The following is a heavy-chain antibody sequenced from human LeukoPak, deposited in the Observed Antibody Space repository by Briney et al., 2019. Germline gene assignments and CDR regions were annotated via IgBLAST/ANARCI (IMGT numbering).Heavy chain of an antibody. D-gene: IGHD3-22*01. CDR3: ARGQWLPVFDF. Sequence: SETLSLTCTVSGGSISSGSYYWSWIRQPAGKGLEWIGRIYTSGSTNYNPSLKSRVTISVDTSKNQFSLKLSSVTAADTAVYYCARGQWLPVFDFWGQGTLVTVSS. CDR2: IYTSGST. J-gene: IGHJ4*02. V-gene: IGHV4-61*02. CDR1: GGSISSGSYY.